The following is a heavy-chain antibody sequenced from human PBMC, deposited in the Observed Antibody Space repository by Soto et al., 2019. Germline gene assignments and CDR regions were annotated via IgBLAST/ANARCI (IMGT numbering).Heavy chain of an antibody. CDR2: LYYSRTT. J-gene: IGHJ5*02. V-gene: IGHV4-39*01. D-gene: IGHD4-4*01. CDR3: ARQGNAYRHCFDP. Sequence: SETLSLTSTVSGGSINIGSHYWAWIRQPPGKGLAWIGNLYYSRTTYYNPPLQNRVTISVDTSRNQLSLNLTSVTAADTAVYYCARQGNAYRHCFDPWGQGTLVTVSS. CDR1: GGSINIGSHY.